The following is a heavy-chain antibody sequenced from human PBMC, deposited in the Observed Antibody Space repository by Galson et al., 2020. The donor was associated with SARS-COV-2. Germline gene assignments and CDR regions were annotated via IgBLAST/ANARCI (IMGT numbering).Heavy chain of an antibody. Sequence: GGSLRLSCAASGFTFSAYAISWVRQAPGKGLEWISAISANGDHIYYAESVRGRFTTSRDNSKNTLYLQLNSLRGEDTALYYCAKEKFCNGDDCYSLDHWGQGTRVTVSS. J-gene: IGHJ4*02. CDR3: AKEKFCNGDDCYSLDH. CDR2: ISANGDHI. V-gene: IGHV3-23*01. D-gene: IGHD2-15*01. CDR1: GFTFSAYA.